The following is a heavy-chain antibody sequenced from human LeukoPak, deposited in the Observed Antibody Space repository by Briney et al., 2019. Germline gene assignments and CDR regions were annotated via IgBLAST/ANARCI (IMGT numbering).Heavy chain of an antibody. D-gene: IGHD3-22*01. CDR3: AKDGDSSGYYPYAFDI. CDR1: GFTFSSYS. J-gene: IGHJ3*02. Sequence: GGSLRLSCAASGFTFSSYSMNWVRQAPGKGLEWVSSISSSSSYIYYADSVKGRFTISRDNSKNTLYLQMNSLRAEDTAVYYCAKDGDSSGYYPYAFDIWGQGIMVTVSS. CDR2: ISSSSSYI. V-gene: IGHV3-21*04.